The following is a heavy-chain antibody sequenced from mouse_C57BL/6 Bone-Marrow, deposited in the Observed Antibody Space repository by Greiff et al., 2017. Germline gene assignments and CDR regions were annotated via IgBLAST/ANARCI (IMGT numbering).Heavy chain of an antibody. CDR2: IYPGSGST. CDR1: GYTFTSYW. CDR3: ARWIYYDYDEAWFAY. V-gene: IGHV1-55*01. Sequence: QVQLQQPGAELVKPGASVKMSCKASGYTFTSYWITWVKQRPGQGLEWIGDIYPGSGSTNYNEKFKSKATLTVDTSYSTAYMQRSSLTSEDSAVYYFARWIYYDYDEAWFAYWGQGTLVTVSA. J-gene: IGHJ3*01. D-gene: IGHD2-4*01.